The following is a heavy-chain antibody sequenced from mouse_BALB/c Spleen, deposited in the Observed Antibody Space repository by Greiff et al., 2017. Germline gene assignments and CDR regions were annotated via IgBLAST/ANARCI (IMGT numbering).Heavy chain of an antibody. CDR2: INPSTGYT. V-gene: IGHV1-7*01. J-gene: IGHJ3*01. D-gene: IGHD1-1*02. Sequence: QVQLKESGAELAKPGASVKMSCKASGYTFTSYWMHWVKQRPGQGLEWIGYINPSTGYTEYNQKFKDKATLTADKSSSTAYMQLSSLTAEDSAVYYCARDDGGAWFAYWGQGTLVTVSA. CDR1: GYTFTSYW. CDR3: ARDDGGAWFAY.